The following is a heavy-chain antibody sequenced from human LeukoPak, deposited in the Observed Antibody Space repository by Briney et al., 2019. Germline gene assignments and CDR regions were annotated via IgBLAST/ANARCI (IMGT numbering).Heavy chain of an antibody. J-gene: IGHJ6*02. CDR3: ARLECSSTNCYGNYGMDV. Sequence: SETLSLTCTVSGGSISTSSYYWGWIRQSPGKGLEWIGSIYYLGTTYYNPSLKSRATISVDTSQKQFSLKLSSVTAADTAVYYCARLECSSTNCYGNYGMDVWGQGTTVTVSS. CDR2: IYYLGTT. D-gene: IGHD2-2*01. V-gene: IGHV4-39*01. CDR1: GGSISTSSYY.